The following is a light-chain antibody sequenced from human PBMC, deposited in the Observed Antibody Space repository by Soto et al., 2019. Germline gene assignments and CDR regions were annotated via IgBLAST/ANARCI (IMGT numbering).Light chain of an antibody. CDR3: QQYGSSPDT. J-gene: IGKJ5*01. V-gene: IGKV3-20*01. Sequence: EIVLTQSPGTLSLFPGERATLSYRASQSVSSSSLAWYQQKPGQAPRLLIYGASRRATGIPDRFSGSGSGTDFTLTISRLEPEDFAVYYCQQYGSSPDTFGQGTRLEIK. CDR2: GAS. CDR1: QSVSSSS.